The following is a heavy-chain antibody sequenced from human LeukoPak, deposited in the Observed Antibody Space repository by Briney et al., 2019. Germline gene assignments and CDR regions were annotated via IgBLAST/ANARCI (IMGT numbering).Heavy chain of an antibody. V-gene: IGHV4-34*01. CDR3: ARPDVAIPAAPSGFDI. Sequence: SETLSLTCAVYGGSFSNYFWNWIRQPPGKGLEWIGEINHSGTTYYAPSLKSRVTMSVATSKNQFSLKLTSVTAADTAVYYCARPDVAIPAAPSGFDIWGQGTMVTVSS. J-gene: IGHJ3*02. CDR1: GGSFSNYF. D-gene: IGHD2-2*01. CDR2: INHSGTT.